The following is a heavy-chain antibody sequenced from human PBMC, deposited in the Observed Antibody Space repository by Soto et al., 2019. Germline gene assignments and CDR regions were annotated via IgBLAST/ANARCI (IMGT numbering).Heavy chain of an antibody. J-gene: IGHJ4*02. CDR3: AHRVLRAVFGLVTTTAIYFDF. CDR2: IYWDDHK. D-gene: IGHD3-3*01. Sequence: QITLNESGPTVVKPTETLTLTCTFSGFSLTTRGVGVGWVRQSPGKAPESLALIYWDDHKRYSTSLKSRLTITKDTSKNQVVLTMANVDPADTATYYCAHRVLRAVFGLVTTTAIYFDFWGQGTPVDAAS. CDR1: GFSLTTRGVG. V-gene: IGHV2-5*02.